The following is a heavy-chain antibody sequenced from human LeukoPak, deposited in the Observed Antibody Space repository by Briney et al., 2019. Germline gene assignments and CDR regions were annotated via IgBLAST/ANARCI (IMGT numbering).Heavy chain of an antibody. CDR2: ISAYNGNT. J-gene: IGHJ4*02. CDR1: GGTFSSYA. Sequence: ASVKVSCKASGGTFSSYAISWVRQAPGQGLEWMGWISAYNGNTNYAQKLQGRVTMTTDTSTSTAYMELRSLRSDDTAVYYCAREEIAAAGTNYWGQGTLVTVSS. D-gene: IGHD6-13*01. V-gene: IGHV1-18*01. CDR3: AREEIAAAGTNY.